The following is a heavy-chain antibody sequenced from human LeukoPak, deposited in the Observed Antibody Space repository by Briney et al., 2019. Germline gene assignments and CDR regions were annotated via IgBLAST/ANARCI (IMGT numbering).Heavy chain of an antibody. D-gene: IGHD6-13*01. J-gene: IGHJ4*02. CDR3: ARVGFMSSSVY. Sequence: ASVKVSCXASGYTFTNYGISWVRQARGQGLKWMEWISAYNGNTNYAQKLQGRVTMTTDTSTSTAYMELRSLRSDDTAVYYCARVGFMSSSVYWGQGTLVTVSS. V-gene: IGHV1-18*01. CDR2: ISAYNGNT. CDR1: GYTFTNYG.